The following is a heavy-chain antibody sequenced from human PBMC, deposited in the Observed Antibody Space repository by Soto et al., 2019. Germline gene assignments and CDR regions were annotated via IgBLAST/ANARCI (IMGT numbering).Heavy chain of an antibody. V-gene: IGHV7-4-1*01. CDR2: INTNTGNP. CDR3: VRPRITGTTSPFAY. CDR1: GYTFTSYA. J-gene: IGHJ4*02. D-gene: IGHD1-20*01. Sequence: ASVKVSCKASGYTFTSYAMNWVRQAPGHGLEWMGWINTNTGNPTSAQGFTGRFVFSLDTSVSTSYLQICSLEASDTAIYYCVRPRITGTTSPFAYWGQGTLVTVSS.